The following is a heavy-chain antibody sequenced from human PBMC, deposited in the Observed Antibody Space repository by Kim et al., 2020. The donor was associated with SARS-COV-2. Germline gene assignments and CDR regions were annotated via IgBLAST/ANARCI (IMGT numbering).Heavy chain of an antibody. CDR1: GGSISSYY. V-gene: IGHV4-59*01. D-gene: IGHD3-10*01. CDR2: IYYSGST. CDR3: ARSVWFGELSMENWFDP. J-gene: IGHJ5*02. Sequence: SETLSLTCTVSGGSISSYYWSWIRQPPGKGLEWIGYIYYSGSTNYNPSLKSRVTISVDTSKNQFSLKLSSVTAADTAVYYCARSVWFGELSMENWFDPWGQGTLVTVSS.